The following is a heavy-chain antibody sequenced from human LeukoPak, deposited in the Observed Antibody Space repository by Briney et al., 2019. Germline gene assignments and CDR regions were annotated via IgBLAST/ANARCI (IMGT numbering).Heavy chain of an antibody. CDR3: AGLLVVPAARRLFHYYYGMDV. V-gene: IGHV1-69*01. J-gene: IGHJ6*02. Sequence: SVKVSCKASGGTFSSYAISWVRQAPGQGLEWMGGIIPIFGTANYAQKFQGRVTITADESTSTAYMELSSLRSEDTAVYYCAGLLVVPAARRLFHYYYGMDVWGQGATVPVSS. CDR2: IIPIFGTA. CDR1: GGTFSSYA. D-gene: IGHD2-2*01.